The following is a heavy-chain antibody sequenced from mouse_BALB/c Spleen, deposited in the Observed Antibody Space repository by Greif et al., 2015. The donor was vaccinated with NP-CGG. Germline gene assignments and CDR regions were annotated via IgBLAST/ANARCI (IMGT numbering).Heavy chain of an antibody. CDR1: GYTFTDYY. CDR2: IYPGSGNT. V-gene: IGHV1-84*02. J-gene: IGHJ4*01. D-gene: IGHD4-1*01. CDR3: ARRTGTEAIDY. Sequence: VQLQQSGPELVKPGASVKISCKASGYTFTDYYINWVKQKPGQGLEWIGWIYPGSGNTKYNGKFKGKATLTVDTSSSTAYMQFSSLTSEDTAVYFCARRTGTEAIDYWGQGTSVTVSS.